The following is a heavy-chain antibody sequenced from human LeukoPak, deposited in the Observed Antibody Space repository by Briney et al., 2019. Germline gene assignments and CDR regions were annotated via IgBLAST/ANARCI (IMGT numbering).Heavy chain of an antibody. V-gene: IGHV3-30*04. D-gene: IGHD6-13*01. CDR2: ISYDGSNK. CDR1: GFTFSSYA. CDR3: ARDRYSSSWYSYFDY. Sequence: GGSLRLSCAASGFTFSSYAMHWVRQAPGKGLEWVAIISYDGSNKYYADSVKGRFTISRDNSKNTLYLQMNSLRAEDTAVYYCARDRYSSSWYSYFDYWGQGTLVTVSS. J-gene: IGHJ4*02.